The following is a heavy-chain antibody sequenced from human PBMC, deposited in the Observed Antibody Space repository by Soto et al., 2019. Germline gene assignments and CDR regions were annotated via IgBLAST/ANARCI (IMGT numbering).Heavy chain of an antibody. V-gene: IGHV1-69*01. D-gene: IGHD5-12*01. CDR3: ARGRGYSGDDHYYYFDMDV. CDR2: SIPIFGTA. CDR1: GGAFYNYP. J-gene: IGHJ6*02. Sequence: QVQLVQSGAEVKKPGSSVKVFCMAAGGAFYNYPITGVRQAPGQGLEWMGGSIPIFGTANYAQKFQGRVTISGDESTSTTYMELSSLRSEDTAVYYCARGRGYSGDDHYYYFDMDVWGQGTTVTVSS.